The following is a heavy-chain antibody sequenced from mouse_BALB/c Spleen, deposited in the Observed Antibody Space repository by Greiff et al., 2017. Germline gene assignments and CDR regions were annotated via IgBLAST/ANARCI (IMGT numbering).Heavy chain of an antibody. CDR2: INPSNGGT. Sequence: VQLQQSGAELVKPGASVKLSCKASGYTFTSYYMYWVKQRPGQGLEWIGEINPSNGGTNFNEKFKSKATLTVDKSSSTAYMQLSSLTSEDSAVYYCTRGGSGFDYWGQGTTLTVSS. J-gene: IGHJ2*01. CDR3: TRGGSGFDY. D-gene: IGHD1-1*02. CDR1: GYTFTSYY. V-gene: IGHV1S81*02.